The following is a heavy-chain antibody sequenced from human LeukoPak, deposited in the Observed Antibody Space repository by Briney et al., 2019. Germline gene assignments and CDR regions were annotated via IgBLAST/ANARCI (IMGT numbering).Heavy chain of an antibody. Sequence: GGSLRLSCAASGFTFSSYDMHWVRQATGKGLEWVSAIGTAGDTYYPGSVKGRFTISRENAKNSSYLQMNSLRAGDTAVYYCARGVWAYSGSYYFDYWGQGTLVTVSS. J-gene: IGHJ4*02. CDR1: GFTFSSYD. CDR2: IGTAGDT. CDR3: ARGVWAYSGSYYFDY. D-gene: IGHD1-26*01. V-gene: IGHV3-13*01.